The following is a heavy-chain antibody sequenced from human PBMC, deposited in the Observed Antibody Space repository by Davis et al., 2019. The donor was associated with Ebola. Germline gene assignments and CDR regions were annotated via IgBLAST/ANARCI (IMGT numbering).Heavy chain of an antibody. CDR3: ARFRVAAAGTSGFDY. V-gene: IGHV4-34*01. CDR1: GGPFNGYY. J-gene: IGHJ4*02. CDR2: INHSGST. D-gene: IGHD6-13*01. Sequence: SETLSLTCAVSGGPFNGYYWSWIRQPPGKGLEWIGEINHSGSTNYNPSLKSRVTISVDTSKNQFSLKLSSVTAADTAVYYCARFRVAAAGTSGFDYWGQGTLVTVSS.